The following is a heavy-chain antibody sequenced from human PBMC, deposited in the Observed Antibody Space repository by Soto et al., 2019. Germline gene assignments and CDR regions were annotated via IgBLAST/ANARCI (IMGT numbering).Heavy chain of an antibody. CDR1: GFTVSSNY. V-gene: IGHV3-53*04. D-gene: IGHD3-9*01. Sequence: GGSLRLSCAASGFTVSSNYMSWVRQAPGKGLEWVSVIYSGGSTYYADSVKGRFTISRHNSKNTLYLQMNSLRAEDTAVYYCARVGYDILTGYYERNWFDPWGQGTLVTVSS. J-gene: IGHJ5*02. CDR3: ARVGYDILTGYYERNWFDP. CDR2: IYSGGST.